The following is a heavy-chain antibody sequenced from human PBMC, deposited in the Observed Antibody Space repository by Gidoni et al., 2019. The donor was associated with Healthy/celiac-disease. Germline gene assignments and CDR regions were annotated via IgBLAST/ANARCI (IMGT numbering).Heavy chain of an antibody. D-gene: IGHD3-22*01. V-gene: IGHV4-39*01. CDR3: ARHAMIVPRGAFDI. J-gene: IGHJ3*02. CDR1: GGSISSSSYY. CDR2: IYYSGST. Sequence: QLQLQESGPGLVKPSETLSLTCTVSGGSISSSSYYWGWIRQPPGKGLEWIGSIYYSGSTYYNPSLKSRVTISVDTSKNQFSLKLSSVTAADTAVYYCARHAMIVPRGAFDIWGQGTMVTVSS.